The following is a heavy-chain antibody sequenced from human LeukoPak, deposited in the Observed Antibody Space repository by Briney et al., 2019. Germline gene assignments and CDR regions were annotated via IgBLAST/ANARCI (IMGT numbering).Heavy chain of an antibody. V-gene: IGHV3-74*01. D-gene: IGHD1-26*01. CDR1: GFTFSTFW. CDR2: INSDGSST. J-gene: IGHJ4*02. Sequence: GGSLRLSCAASGFTFSTFWMHWVRQAPGKGQVWVSRINSDGSSTSYADSVKGRFTISRDNAKNTLYLQMNSLRAEDTAVYYCVRDPPEWELPQDYWGRGTLVAVSS. CDR3: VRDPPEWELPQDY.